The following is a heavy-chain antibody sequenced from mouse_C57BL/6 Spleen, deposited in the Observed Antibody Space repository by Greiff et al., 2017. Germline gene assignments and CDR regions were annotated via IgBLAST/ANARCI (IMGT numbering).Heavy chain of an antibody. CDR3: ARRDGSSFDY. CDR2: ISSGSSTI. J-gene: IGHJ2*01. Sequence: VQLQQSGGGLVKPGGSLKLSCAASGFTFSDYGMHWVRQAPEKGLEWVAYISSGSSTIYYADTVKGRFTISRDNAKNTLFLQMTSLRSEDTAMYYCARRDGSSFDYWGQGTTLTVSS. CDR1: GFTFSDYG. D-gene: IGHD1-1*01. V-gene: IGHV5-17*01.